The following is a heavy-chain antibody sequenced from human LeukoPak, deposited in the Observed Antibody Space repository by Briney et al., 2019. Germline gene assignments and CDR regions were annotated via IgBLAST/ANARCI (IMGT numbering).Heavy chain of an antibody. J-gene: IGHJ6*03. V-gene: IGHV1-2*04. Sequence: ASVKVSCKASGYTFTGYYMHWVRQAPGQGLEWMGWINPNSGGTSYAQKFQGWVTMTRDTSISTAYMELSRLRSDDTVVYYCARVFGSRYYYYMDVWGKGTTVTVSS. D-gene: IGHD6-13*01. CDR2: INPNSGGT. CDR3: ARVFGSRYYYYMDV. CDR1: GYTFTGYY.